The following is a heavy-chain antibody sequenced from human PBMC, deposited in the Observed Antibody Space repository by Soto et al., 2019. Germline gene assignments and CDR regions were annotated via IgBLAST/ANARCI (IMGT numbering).Heavy chain of an antibody. Sequence: ASVKVSCKASGYTFTDYHIHWVRQAPGQGLEFMGWINANNGGAGSAQQFQGRVTVTRDTSITTVYMELSNLRSYDTAVYYCAREGGSETLQPSYNWFDTWGQGTLVTVS. V-gene: IGHV1-2*02. CDR3: AREGGSETLQPSYNWFDT. CDR2: INANNGGA. CDR1: GYTFTDYH. J-gene: IGHJ5*02. D-gene: IGHD6-25*01.